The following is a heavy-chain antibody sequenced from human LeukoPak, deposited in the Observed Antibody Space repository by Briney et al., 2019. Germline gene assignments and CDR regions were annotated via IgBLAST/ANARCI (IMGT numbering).Heavy chain of an antibody. CDR2: IKQDGSEK. D-gene: IGHD2-8*02. V-gene: IGHV3-7*01. J-gene: IGHJ4*02. Sequence: GGSLRLSCAASGFTFSSYWMSWVRQAPGKGLEWVANIKQDGSEKYYVDSVKGRFTISRDNAKNTLYLQMNSLGAEDTAVYSCASDFTGRDDYWGQGTLVTVSS. CDR1: GFTFSSYW. CDR3: ASDFTGRDDY.